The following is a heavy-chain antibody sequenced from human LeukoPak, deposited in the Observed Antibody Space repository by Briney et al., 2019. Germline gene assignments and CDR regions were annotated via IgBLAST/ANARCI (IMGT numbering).Heavy chain of an antibody. J-gene: IGHJ6*03. CDR3: AKKGSPGYYYYYMDV. CDR2: ISGSGAST. Sequence: GSLRLSCAASGFTFSIYAMSWVRQAPGKGLEWVSTISGSGASTYYADSVKGRFTISRDNSQNTLYLQMNSLRVEDTAVYYCAKKGSPGYYYYYMDVWGKGTTVTVSS. CDR1: GFTFSIYA. D-gene: IGHD3-10*01. V-gene: IGHV3-23*01.